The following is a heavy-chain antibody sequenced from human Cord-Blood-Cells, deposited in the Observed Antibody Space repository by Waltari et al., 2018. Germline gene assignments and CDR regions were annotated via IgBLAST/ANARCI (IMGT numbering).Heavy chain of an antibody. CDR3: TCYCARRCIEGDSYDY. CDR1: EYNFTGYY. V-gene: IGHV1-2*02. CDR2: MNPISDPT. Sequence: HLVRSGAEVDRAVSAVLLSGKGSEYNFTGYYMGGLQPPPGQGLEGVGGMNPISDPTNYAKKYRGTVNMHRTISVDKSNRDLCRQWTDVKAVDYGTCYCARRCIEGDSYDYWGQGTMVTVSS. D-gene: IGHD2-21*01. J-gene: IGHJ3*01.